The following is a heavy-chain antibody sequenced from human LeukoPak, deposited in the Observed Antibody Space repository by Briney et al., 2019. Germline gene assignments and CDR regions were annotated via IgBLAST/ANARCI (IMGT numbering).Heavy chain of an antibody. J-gene: IGHJ4*02. CDR2: INPSGGGT. CDR3: ARNIGTAVLDF. Sequence: ASVKVSCKASGYTFTNYYTHWVRQAPGQGLERMGIINPSGGGTTYAQKFQGRLTITRDMSTTTFYMELSSLGSEDTAVYYCARNIGTAVLDFWGQGTLVSVAS. CDR1: GYTFTNYY. V-gene: IGHV1-46*01. D-gene: IGHD5-12*01.